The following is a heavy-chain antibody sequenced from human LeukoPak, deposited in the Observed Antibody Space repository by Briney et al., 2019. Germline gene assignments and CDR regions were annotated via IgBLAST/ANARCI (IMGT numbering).Heavy chain of an antibody. CDR2: ISSGGSYI. Sequence: GKSLRLSCAASGFTFSNYNLNWVRQAPGKGLEWVSSISSGGSYIYYADSVKGRFTISRDNAKNSLYLQMNSLRAEDTAVYYCARLWVYTYDYWGQGTLVTVSS. CDR1: GFTFSNYN. J-gene: IGHJ4*02. V-gene: IGHV3-21*01. D-gene: IGHD2-21*01. CDR3: ARLWVYTYDY.